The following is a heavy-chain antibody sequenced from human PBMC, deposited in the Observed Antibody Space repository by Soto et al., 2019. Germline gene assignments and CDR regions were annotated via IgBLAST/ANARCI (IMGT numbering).Heavy chain of an antibody. CDR2: IYFGGTT. CDR3: ARVDNDYGAVDY. CDR1: GGSISSYY. J-gene: IGHJ4*02. D-gene: IGHD4-17*01. V-gene: IGHV4-59*12. Sequence: PSETLSLTCTVSGGSISSYYWSWIRQPPGKGLEWIGFIYFGGTTKNNPSLKSRVTISVDTPKNQFSLKLSSVTAADTAVYYCARVDNDYGAVDYWGQGTLVTVSS.